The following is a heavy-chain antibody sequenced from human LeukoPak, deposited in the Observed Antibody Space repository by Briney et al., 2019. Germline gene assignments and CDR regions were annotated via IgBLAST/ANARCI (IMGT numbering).Heavy chain of an antibody. V-gene: IGHV3-7*03. D-gene: IGHD1/OR15-1a*01. CDR1: GFPFSNSW. CDR3: AGGNSMDV. CDR2: IKSDGSGI. J-gene: IGHJ6*04. Sequence: PGGSLRLSCAVSGFPFSNSWMYWVRQAPGKGLEGVANIKSDGSGISYVDSVKGRFIISRDNARSSLYLQMNSLRVEDTAVYFCAGGNSMDVWGKGTAVTVSS.